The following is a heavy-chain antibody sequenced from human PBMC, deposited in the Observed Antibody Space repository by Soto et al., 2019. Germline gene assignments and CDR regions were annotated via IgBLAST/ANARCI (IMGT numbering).Heavy chain of an antibody. CDR2: IYTSGST. Sequence: SENLSLTCTVSGGSISSYYWSWIRQPAGKGLEWIGRIYTSGSTNYNPSLKSRVTMSVDTSKNQFSLKLSSVTAADTAVYYCARDLVAGYRDHSKLFDPWGPGSLVIV. V-gene: IGHV4-4*07. D-gene: IGHD5-12*01. J-gene: IGHJ5*02. CDR1: GGSISSYY. CDR3: ARDLVAGYRDHSKLFDP.